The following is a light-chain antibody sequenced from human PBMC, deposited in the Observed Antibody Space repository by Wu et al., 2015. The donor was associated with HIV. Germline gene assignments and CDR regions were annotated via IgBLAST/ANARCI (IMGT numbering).Light chain of an antibody. V-gene: IGKV3-15*01. CDR2: GTS. J-gene: IGKJ1*01. CDR1: QSVSSN. Sequence: EIVMTQSPATLSVSSGERVTLSCRASQSVSSNLAWYQQKLGQAPRLLIYGTSTRATGIPARFSGSGSGTEFTLTISSMQSEDFAVYYCQQYNRWPRTFGQGTKVEIK. CDR3: QQYNRWPRT.